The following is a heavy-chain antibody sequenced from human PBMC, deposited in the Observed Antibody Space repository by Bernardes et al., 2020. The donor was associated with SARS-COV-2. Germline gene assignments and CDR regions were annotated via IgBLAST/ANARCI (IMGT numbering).Heavy chain of an antibody. V-gene: IGHV1-24*01. CDR3: ATDQRYYDILTGRTYYYGMDV. CDR2: FDPADGET. CDR1: GYTLTALS. J-gene: IGHJ6*02. D-gene: IGHD3-9*01. Sequence: ASVKVSCKVSGYTLTALSMPWVRQAPGQGLEWMGGFDPADGETIYAQKFQGRVTMTEDTSTDTAYMELSSLRSEDTAVYYCATDQRYYDILTGRTYYYGMDVWGQGTTVTVSS.